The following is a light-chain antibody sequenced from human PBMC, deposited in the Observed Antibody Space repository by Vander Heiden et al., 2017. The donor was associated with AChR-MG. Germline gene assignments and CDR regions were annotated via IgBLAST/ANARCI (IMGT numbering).Light chain of an antibody. V-gene: IGLV2-8*01. Sequence: QSALTQPPSAPGSPGHSVTISCTATSSDVGGYNYVSWYQQHPGKAPKPMIYEVSKRPSGVPDRFSGSKSGNTASLTVSGLQAEDEADYYCSSYAGSNNYVFGTGTKVTVL. CDR3: SSYAGSNNYV. CDR1: SSDVGGYNY. CDR2: EVS. J-gene: IGLJ1*01.